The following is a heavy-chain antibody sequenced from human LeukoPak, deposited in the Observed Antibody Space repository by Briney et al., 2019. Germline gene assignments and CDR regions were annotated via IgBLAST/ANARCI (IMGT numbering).Heavy chain of an antibody. V-gene: IGHV3-23*01. CDR1: GFTFSSYA. CDR2: ISGSGGST. CDR3: AKESYYYGLPRPDY. D-gene: IGHD3-10*01. Sequence: PGGSLRLSCAASGFTFSSYAMSWVRQAPGKGLEWVSAISGSGGSTYYADSVKGRFTISRDNSKNTLYLQMNSLRAEDTAIYYCAKESYYYGLPRPDYWGQGTLVTVSS. J-gene: IGHJ4*02.